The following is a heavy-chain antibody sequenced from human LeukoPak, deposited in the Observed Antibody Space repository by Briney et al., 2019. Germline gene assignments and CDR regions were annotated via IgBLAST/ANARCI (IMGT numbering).Heavy chain of an antibody. CDR2: IYSGGTT. Sequence: GGSLRLSCAASGFTVSSNSMSWVRQAPGKGLGWVSVIYSGGTTYYPDSVKGRFTISRDNSKNTLYLQMNSLRAEDTAVYYCARVADGYFDFWGQGTLVTVSS. D-gene: IGHD5-24*01. V-gene: IGHV3-53*01. CDR1: GFTVSSNS. CDR3: ARVADGYFDF. J-gene: IGHJ4*02.